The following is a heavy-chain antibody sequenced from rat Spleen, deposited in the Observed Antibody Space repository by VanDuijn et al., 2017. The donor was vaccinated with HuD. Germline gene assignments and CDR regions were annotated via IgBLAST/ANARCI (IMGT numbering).Heavy chain of an antibody. D-gene: IGHD1-6*01. CDR2: IWTGGIA. J-gene: IGHJ2*01. CDR1: GFSLTSND. CDR3: ARHGRTTDYPFDY. Sequence: QVQLKESGPGLVQPSETLSLTCTVPGFSLTSNDVGWVRPPLGKGLVWMGIIWTGGIATYDSAVQSRLTITRDTSKNQVFLKMNSLQPEDTGTYYCARHGRTTDYPFDYWGHGVMVTVSS. V-gene: IGHV2-72*01.